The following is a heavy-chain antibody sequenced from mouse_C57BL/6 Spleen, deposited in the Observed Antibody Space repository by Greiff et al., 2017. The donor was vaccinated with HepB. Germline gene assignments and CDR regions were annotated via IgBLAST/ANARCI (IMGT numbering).Heavy chain of an antibody. J-gene: IGHJ2*01. CDR3: VRGSTFDY. CDR2: IYPGSGNT. CDR1: GYTFTDYY. V-gene: IGHV1-76*01. D-gene: IGHD2-1*01. Sequence: QVQLQQSGAELVRPGASVKLSCKASGYTFTDYYINWVKQRPGQGLEWIARIYPGSGNTYYNEKFKGKATLTAEKSSSTAYMQLSSLTSEDSAVYYCVRGSTFDYWGQGTTLTVSS.